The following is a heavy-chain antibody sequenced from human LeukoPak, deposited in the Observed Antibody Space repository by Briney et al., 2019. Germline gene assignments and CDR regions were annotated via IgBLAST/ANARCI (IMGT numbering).Heavy chain of an antibody. CDR3: ARVGYNSGWYEY. V-gene: IGHV3-66*01. D-gene: IGHD6-19*01. CDR2: IYSGGST. CDR1: GFTFSSHS. J-gene: IGHJ4*02. Sequence: PGGSLRLSCAASGFTFSSHSMSWVRQAPGKGLEWVSVIYSGGSTYYADSVKGRFTISRDNSKNTLYLQMNSLRAEDTAVYYCARVGYNSGWYEYWGQGALVIVSS.